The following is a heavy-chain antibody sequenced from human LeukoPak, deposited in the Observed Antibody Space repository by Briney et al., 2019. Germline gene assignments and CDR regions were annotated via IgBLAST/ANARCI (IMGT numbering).Heavy chain of an antibody. V-gene: IGHV3-48*04. CDR1: GFTFSSYR. CDR2: ISSSSTI. Sequence: PGGSLRLSCAASGFTFSSYRMNWVRQAPGKGLEWVSYISSSSTIYYADSVKGRFTISRDNAKNSLYLQMNSLRAEDMALYYCAKWVAGTGFDYWGQGTLVTVSS. D-gene: IGHD6-19*01. J-gene: IGHJ4*02. CDR3: AKWVAGTGFDY.